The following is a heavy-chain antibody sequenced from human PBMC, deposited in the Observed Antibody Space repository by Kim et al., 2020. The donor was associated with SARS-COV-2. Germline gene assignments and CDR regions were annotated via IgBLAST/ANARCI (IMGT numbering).Heavy chain of an antibody. CDR3: AKRMQVDYYASGSYSYYFDY. Sequence: GGSLRLSCAASGFTFSSCAMNWVRQAPGKGLEWVSTISASGSSTYYADSVKGRFTISRDNSKNTLYLQMNSLRGEDTAVYYCAKRMQVDYYASGSYSYYFDYWGQGALVTVSS. CDR1: GFTFSSCA. D-gene: IGHD3-10*01. CDR2: ISASGSST. J-gene: IGHJ4*02. V-gene: IGHV3-23*01.